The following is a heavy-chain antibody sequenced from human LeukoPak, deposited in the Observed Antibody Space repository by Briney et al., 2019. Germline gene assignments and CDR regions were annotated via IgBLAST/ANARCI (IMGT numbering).Heavy chain of an antibody. D-gene: IGHD3-22*01. J-gene: IGHJ4*02. Sequence: GGSLRLSSAASGFTFSSYAMHWVRQAPGKGLEWVAFIRYDGTNKYYADSVKGRFTISRDDSKNTLYLQMNSLRAEDTAVYYCAKDSRSYDSSGQTLDYWGQGTLVTVSS. CDR1: GFTFSSYA. CDR3: AKDSRSYDSSGQTLDY. V-gene: IGHV3-30*02. CDR2: IRYDGTNK.